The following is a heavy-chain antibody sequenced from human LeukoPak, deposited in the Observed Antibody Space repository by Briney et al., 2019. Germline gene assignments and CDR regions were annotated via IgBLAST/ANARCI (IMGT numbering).Heavy chain of an antibody. J-gene: IGHJ4*02. D-gene: IGHD4-17*01. CDR1: GYTLTSYG. V-gene: IGHV1-18*01. CDR2: ISAYNGNT. CDR3: ARESNYGDYVDGY. Sequence: APVKRSCTASGYTLTSYGISWVRQTPGQGLEWMGWISAYNGNTNYAQKLQGRVTMTTDTSTSTAYMELRSLRSDDTAVYYCARESNYGDYVDGYWGKGTVDPVSS.